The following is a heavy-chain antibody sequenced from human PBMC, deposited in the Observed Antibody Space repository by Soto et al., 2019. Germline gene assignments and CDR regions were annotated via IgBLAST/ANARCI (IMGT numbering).Heavy chain of an antibody. Sequence: GGSLRLSCAASGFTFSSYVMSWVRQAPGKGLEWVSAISGSGGNTFYADSVKGRFTVSRDNSKNTLYLQMNSLRAEDAAVYYCAAGGSGYYANWGQGTLVTVSS. V-gene: IGHV3-23*01. CDR3: AAGGSGYYAN. J-gene: IGHJ4*02. D-gene: IGHD3-22*01. CDR1: GFTFSSYV. CDR2: ISGSGGNT.